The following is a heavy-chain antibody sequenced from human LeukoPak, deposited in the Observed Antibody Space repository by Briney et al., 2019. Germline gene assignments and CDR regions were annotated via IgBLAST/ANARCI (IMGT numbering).Heavy chain of an antibody. D-gene: IGHD2-15*01. CDR2: IIPIFGTA. V-gene: IGHV1-69*05. Sequence: SVKVSCKASGGTFSSYAISWVRQAPGQGLEWMGRIIPIFGTANYAQKFQGRVTITTDESTSTAYMELSSLRSEDTAVYYCVRGPIGYCSGGSCYYYYMDVWGKGTTVTVSS. J-gene: IGHJ6*03. CDR1: GGTFSSYA. CDR3: VRGPIGYCSGGSCYYYYMDV.